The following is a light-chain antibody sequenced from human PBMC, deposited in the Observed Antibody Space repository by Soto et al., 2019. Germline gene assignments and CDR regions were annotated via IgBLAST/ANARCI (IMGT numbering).Light chain of an antibody. CDR3: QQYGSSGT. Sequence: EIGLTQSPGTLSLSPGERATLSWRASQSVSNNYLAWYQQKPGQAPRLLIYGASNRATDIPDRFSGSGSGTDFTLTISRLEPEDFAVYYCQQYGSSGTFGQGTKVDIK. CDR1: QSVSNNY. CDR2: GAS. V-gene: IGKV3-20*01. J-gene: IGKJ1*01.